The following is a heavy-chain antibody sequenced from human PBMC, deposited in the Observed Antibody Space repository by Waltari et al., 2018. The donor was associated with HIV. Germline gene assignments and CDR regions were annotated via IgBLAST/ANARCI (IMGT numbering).Heavy chain of an antibody. Sequence: QVQLVQSGAEVRKPGASVKVSCKASGYTFTSCDVNWVRQAPGQGLEWMGWVNPYSGNTGYAKNFQGRVTMTTNTSISTAYMELSGLRSEDTAVYYCARGAPGHYCSGGSCPYFDYWGQGSLVTVSS. CDR2: VNPYSGNT. V-gene: IGHV1-8*02. CDR3: ARGAPGHYCSGGSCPYFDY. D-gene: IGHD2-15*01. J-gene: IGHJ4*02. CDR1: GYTFTSCD.